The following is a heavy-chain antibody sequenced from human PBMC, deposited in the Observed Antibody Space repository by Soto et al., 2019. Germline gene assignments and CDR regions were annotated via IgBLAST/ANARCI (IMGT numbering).Heavy chain of an antibody. Sequence: EVQLVESGGGLVKPGGSRRLSCAASGFTFSSYSMNWVRQAPGKGLEWVSSISSSSSYIYYADSVKGRFTISRDNDMNSLYLQMNSLRAEDTAVYYCARVAAAGKLGYYYGMDVWGQGTTVTVSS. CDR1: GFTFSSYS. CDR3: ARVAAAGKLGYYYGMDV. J-gene: IGHJ6*02. V-gene: IGHV3-21*01. CDR2: ISSSSSYI. D-gene: IGHD6-13*01.